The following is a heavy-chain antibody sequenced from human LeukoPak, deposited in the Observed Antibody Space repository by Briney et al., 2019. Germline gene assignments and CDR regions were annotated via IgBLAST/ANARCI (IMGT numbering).Heavy chain of an antibody. D-gene: IGHD3-22*01. Sequence: GGSLRLSCVASGFTFSSYEMNWVRQAPGKGLEWILHISNSGNAIYYADSEKGRSTISRNNAKNSLYLQMNSLRAEDTALYYCARLSYYYDSSGLPRAFDYWGQGTLVTVSS. CDR3: ARLSYYYDSSGLPRAFDY. CDR1: GFTFSSYE. CDR2: ISNSGNAI. J-gene: IGHJ4*02. V-gene: IGHV3-48*03.